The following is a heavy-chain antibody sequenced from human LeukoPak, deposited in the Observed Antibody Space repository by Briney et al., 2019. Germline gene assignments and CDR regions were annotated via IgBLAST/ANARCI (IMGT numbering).Heavy chain of an antibody. J-gene: IGHJ4*02. Sequence: GGSLRLSCAASGFTFSTYSMNWVRQAPGKGLEWVSYISSSSNTIYYADSVKGRFTISRVNAKNSLYLQMNSLRAEDTAVYYCAREDGSSYYFDYWGQGALVTVSS. CDR3: AREDGSSYYFDY. V-gene: IGHV3-48*04. CDR2: ISSSSNTI. D-gene: IGHD3-10*01. CDR1: GFTFSTYS.